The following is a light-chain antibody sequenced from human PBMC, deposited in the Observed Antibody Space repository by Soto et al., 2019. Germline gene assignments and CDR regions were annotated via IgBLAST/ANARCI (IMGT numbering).Light chain of an antibody. CDR1: QGVRSN. Sequence: EIFMTQSPATLSVSRWEIATLSCRASQGVRSNLAWYQQKPGQPPRLVISGASTRAPGIPARFSGFGSGTDFTLTISSLQSEDFAIYYCQQYNNWPAITFGQGTRLEIK. V-gene: IGKV3D-15*01. CDR2: GAS. J-gene: IGKJ5*01. CDR3: QQYNNWPAIT.